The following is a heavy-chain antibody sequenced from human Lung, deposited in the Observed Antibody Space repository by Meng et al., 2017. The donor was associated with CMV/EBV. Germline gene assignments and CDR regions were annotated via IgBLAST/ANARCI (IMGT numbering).Heavy chain of an antibody. D-gene: IGHD2-2*02. J-gene: IGHJ6*02. Sequence: GGSLRLXCAASGFTFSSYGMHWVRQAPGKGLEWVAFIRYDGSNKYYADSVKGRFTISRDNSKNTLYLQMNSLRAEDTAVYYCASQDIVVVPAAIRNYYYYGMDVWXQGTTGTVSS. CDR1: GFTFSSYG. V-gene: IGHV3-30*02. CDR2: IRYDGSNK. CDR3: ASQDIVVVPAAIRNYYYYGMDV.